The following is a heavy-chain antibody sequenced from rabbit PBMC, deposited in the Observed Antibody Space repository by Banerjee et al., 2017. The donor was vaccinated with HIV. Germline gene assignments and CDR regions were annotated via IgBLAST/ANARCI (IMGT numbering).Heavy chain of an antibody. CDR1: GFDFSSNA. D-gene: IGHD6-1*01. V-gene: IGHV1S45*01. J-gene: IGHJ6*01. CDR2: IYTGSGTT. CDR3: ARDVGYYTYDHAGGTYASGARLDL. Sequence: QEQLVESGGGLVQPEGSLTLTCKASGFDFSSNAMCWVRQAPGKGLEWIGCIYTGSGTTYYASWAKGRFTVSKTSSTTVTLQMTSLTAADTATYFCARDVGYYTYDHAGGTYASGARLDLWGPGTLVTVS.